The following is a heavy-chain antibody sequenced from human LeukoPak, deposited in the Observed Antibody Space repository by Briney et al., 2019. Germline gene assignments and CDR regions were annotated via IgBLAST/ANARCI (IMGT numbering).Heavy chain of an antibody. J-gene: IGHJ5*02. V-gene: IGHV3-74*01. D-gene: IGHD2-21*01. CDR1: GFTFSSYW. CDR2: IDSDGTGT. CDR3: TREGLDP. Sequence: SRGSLRLSCAASGFTFSSYWMHWVGQAPGKGLVWVSRIDSDGTGTIYADSVRGRFTISRDNAKNTMYLQMSSLRAEDTAVYYCTREGLDPWGQGTLVTVSS.